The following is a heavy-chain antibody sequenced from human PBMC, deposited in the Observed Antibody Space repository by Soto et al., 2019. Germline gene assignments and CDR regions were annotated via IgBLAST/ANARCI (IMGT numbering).Heavy chain of an antibody. J-gene: IGHJ4*02. V-gene: IGHV3-33*06. Sequence: PGGSLRLSCAASGFTFSSYGMHWVRQAPGKGLEWVAVIWYDGSNKYYADSVKGRFTISRDNSMNTLYLQMNSLRAEDTALYYCAKVGPVGVTSYYFDYWGQGTLVTVS. CDR3: AKVGPVGVTSYYFDY. CDR1: GFTFSSYG. D-gene: IGHD1-26*01. CDR2: IWYDGSNK.